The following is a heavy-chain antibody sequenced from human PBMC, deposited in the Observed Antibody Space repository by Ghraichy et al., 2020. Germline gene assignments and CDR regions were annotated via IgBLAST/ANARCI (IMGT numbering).Heavy chain of an antibody. CDR2: IGGSSTHI. V-gene: IGHV3-21*06. J-gene: IGHJ6*02. CDR3: ARGGSDIDVVPAAIISMDV. D-gene: IGHD2-2*02. Sequence: GALNISCAVSGFTFSTYSMNWVRQAPGKGLEWVSSIGGSSTHIYYADSVKGRFIISRDNAKNSLYLQMDSLRAEDTAVYYCARGGSDIDVVPAAIISMDVWGQGTTVTVSS. CDR1: GFTFSTYS.